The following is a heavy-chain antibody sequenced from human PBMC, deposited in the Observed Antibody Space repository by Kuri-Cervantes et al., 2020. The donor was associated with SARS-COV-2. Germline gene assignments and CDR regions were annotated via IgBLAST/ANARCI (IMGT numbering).Heavy chain of an antibody. CDR1: GYTFTGYY. J-gene: IGHJ3*02. V-gene: IGHV1-2*02. Sequence: ASVNVSCKASGYTFTGYYMHWVRQAPGQGLEWMGWINPNSGGTNYAQKFQGRVTMTRDTSISTAYMELSRLRSDDTAVYYCTGGEYCSSTSCHKDAFDIWGQGTMVTVSS. D-gene: IGHD2-2*02. CDR2: INPNSGGT. CDR3: TGGEYCSSTSCHKDAFDI.